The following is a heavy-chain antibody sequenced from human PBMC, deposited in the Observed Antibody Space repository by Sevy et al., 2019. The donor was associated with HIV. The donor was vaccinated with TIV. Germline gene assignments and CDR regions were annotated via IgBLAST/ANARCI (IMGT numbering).Heavy chain of an antibody. CDR2: IYYSGST. J-gene: IGHJ4*02. CDR1: GGSISSSSYY. CDR3: ARHRHYDFWSGYYTQFDY. D-gene: IGHD3-3*01. V-gene: IGHV4-39*01. Sequence: SETLSLTCTVSGGSISSSSYYWGWIRQPPGKGLEWIGSIYYSGSTYYNPSLKCRVTISVDTSKNQFSLKLSPVTAADTDVYYCARHRHYDFWSGYYTQFDYWGQGTLVTVSS.